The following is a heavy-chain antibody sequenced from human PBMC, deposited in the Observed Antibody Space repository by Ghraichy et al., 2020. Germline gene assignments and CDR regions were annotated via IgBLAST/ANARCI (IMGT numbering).Heavy chain of an antibody. J-gene: IGHJ5*02. V-gene: IGHV3-23*01. CDR1: GSSFSSYV. CDR3: ATNDDRRVLDSNYFDP. CDR2: ISANGVSP. Sequence: GALRLYCTASGSSFSSYVMSWVRQAPGKGLEWVASISANGVSPYYADAVKGRFTIPRDNSENSLYLQMNSLRVEDTAVYYCATNDDRRVLDSNYFDPGGQGARVTVSS. D-gene: IGHD5-24*01.